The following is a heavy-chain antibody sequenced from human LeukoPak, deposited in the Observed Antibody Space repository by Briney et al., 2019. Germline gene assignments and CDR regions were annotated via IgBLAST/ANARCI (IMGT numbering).Heavy chain of an antibody. CDR3: ARRVLRFSNWFDP. Sequence: ASVKVSCKASGYTFTSYDINWVRQATGQGLEWMGWMNPNSGNTGYAQKFQGRVTITRNTSISTAYMELSSLRSEDTAVYYCARRVLRFSNWFDPWGQGTLVTVSS. J-gene: IGHJ5*02. V-gene: IGHV1-8*03. CDR1: GYTFTSYD. D-gene: IGHD3-3*01. CDR2: MNPNSGNT.